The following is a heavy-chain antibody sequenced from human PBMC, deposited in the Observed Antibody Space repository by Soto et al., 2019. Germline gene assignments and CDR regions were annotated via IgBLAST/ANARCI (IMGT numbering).Heavy chain of an antibody. D-gene: IGHD2-2*01. CDR3: ARGYCTTTICDPWFDP. J-gene: IGHJ5*02. Sequence: GESLKLSCTAFGYAFTSYWIAWVRQTPGKGLEWMGIIYPGDSDTRYSPSFQGQVTISADKSVTTAYLQWTSLKASDTAMYYCARGYCTTTICDPWFDPWGQGTLVTAPQ. CDR1: GYAFTSYW. CDR2: IYPGDSDT. V-gene: IGHV5-51*01.